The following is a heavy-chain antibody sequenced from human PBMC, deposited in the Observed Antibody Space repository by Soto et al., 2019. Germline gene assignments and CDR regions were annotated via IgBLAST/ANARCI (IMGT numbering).Heavy chain of an antibody. D-gene: IGHD2-15*01. CDR1: EGAFNDYA. Sequence: QVQLVQSGAEVKKPGSSVKVSCKASEGAFNDYAFSWVRQAPGQGLEWLGGIMPIFRAPDYAQKFQGRVTITADEYTRTAYMEMNSLRSEDTAVYYCASWLKGPDIGNYYYGMDVWGQGTTVTVS. CDR3: ASWLKGPDIGNYYYGMDV. V-gene: IGHV1-69*12. CDR2: IMPIFRAP. J-gene: IGHJ6*02.